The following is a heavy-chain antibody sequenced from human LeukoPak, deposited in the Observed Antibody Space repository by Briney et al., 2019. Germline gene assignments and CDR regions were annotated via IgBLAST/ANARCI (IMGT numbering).Heavy chain of an antibody. CDR2: INPNGGST. CDR3: ARLRLPAAMGFDP. D-gene: IGHD2-2*01. J-gene: IGHJ5*02. CDR1: GYTFTSYY. Sequence: GASVKVSCKASGYTFTSYYMHWVRQAPGQGPEWMGAINPNGGSTSYAQKFQGRVTMTRDTSTTTVYMDLSSLRSEDTAVYYCARLRLPAAMGFDPWGQGTLVTVSS. V-gene: IGHV1-46*01.